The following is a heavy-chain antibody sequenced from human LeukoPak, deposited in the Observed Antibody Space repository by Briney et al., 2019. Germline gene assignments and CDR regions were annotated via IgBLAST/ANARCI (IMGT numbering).Heavy chain of an antibody. J-gene: IGHJ4*02. D-gene: IGHD3-10*01. Sequence: GSLRLSCAVSGITLSNYGMSWVRQASGKGLEWVAGLSGSGGGTNYADSVQGRFTISRDNPKNTLYLQMNSLRAEDTAVYFCAKRGVVIRVFLVGFHKEAYYFDSWGQGALVTVSS. V-gene: IGHV3-23*01. CDR2: LSGSGGGT. CDR3: AKRGVVIRVFLVGFHKEAYYFDS. CDR1: GITLSNYG.